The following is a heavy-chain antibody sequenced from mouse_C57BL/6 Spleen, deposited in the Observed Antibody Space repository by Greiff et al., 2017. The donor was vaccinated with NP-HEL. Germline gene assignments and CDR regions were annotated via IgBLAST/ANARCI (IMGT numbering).Heavy chain of an antibody. D-gene: IGHD2-3*01. CDR1: GYAFSSSW. CDR2: IYPGDGDT. J-gene: IGHJ2*01. Sequence: QVQLQQSGPELVKPGASVKISCKASGYAFSSSWMNWVKQRPGKGLEWIGRIYPGDGDTNYNGKFKGKATLTADKSSSTAYMQLSSLTSEDSAVYYCASRWLLRIDYWGQGTTLTVSS. V-gene: IGHV1-82*01. CDR3: ASRWLLRIDY.